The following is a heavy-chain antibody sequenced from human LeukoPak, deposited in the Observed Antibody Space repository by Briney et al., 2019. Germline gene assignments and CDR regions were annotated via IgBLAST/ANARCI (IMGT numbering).Heavy chain of an antibody. CDR3: AKGAYYYGSGSYYHEDC. CDR1: GFTFSHYT. J-gene: IGHJ4*02. V-gene: IGHV3-30-3*01. D-gene: IGHD3-10*01. CDR2: IWYDGSNK. Sequence: GRSLRLSCVASGFTFSHYTMHWVRQAPGKGLEWVAVIWYDGSNKYYADSVKGRFTISRDNSKNTLYLQMNSLRAEDTAVYYCAKGAYYYGSGSYYHEDCWGQGTLVTVSS.